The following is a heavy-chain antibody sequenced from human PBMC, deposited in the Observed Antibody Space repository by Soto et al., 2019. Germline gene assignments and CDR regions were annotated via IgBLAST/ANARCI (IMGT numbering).Heavy chain of an antibody. D-gene: IGHD3-9*01. CDR1: GYSFTSYW. CDR3: ARQEYYDILTGAAPFDY. CDR2: IYPGDSDT. J-gene: IGHJ4*02. Sequence: GESLKISCKGSGYSFTSYWIGWVRQMPGKGLEWMGIIYPGDSDTRYSPSFQGQVTISADKSISTAYLQWSSLKASDTAMYYFARQEYYDILTGAAPFDYWGQGTLVTVSS. V-gene: IGHV5-51*01.